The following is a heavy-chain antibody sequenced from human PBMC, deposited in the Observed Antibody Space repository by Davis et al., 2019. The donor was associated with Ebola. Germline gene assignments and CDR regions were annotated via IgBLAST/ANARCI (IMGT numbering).Heavy chain of an antibody. CDR3: ARESAKIGAGRSYFDF. V-gene: IGHV3-33*01. Sequence: GGSLRLSCAAPGFPFISYGFHGVRQTPGEGLGWVAVIWFDGSKKYYAESVKGRFTISRDNAQNTLDLQMNDLRAGDTAIYYCARESAKIGAGRSYFDFWGQGTLVMVSS. J-gene: IGHJ4*02. CDR1: GFPFISYG. D-gene: IGHD4/OR15-4a*01. CDR2: IWFDGSKK.